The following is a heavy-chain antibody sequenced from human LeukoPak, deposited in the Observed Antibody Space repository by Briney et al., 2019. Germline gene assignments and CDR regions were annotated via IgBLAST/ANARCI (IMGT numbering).Heavy chain of an antibody. CDR3: ARNRDDYVWGSHRYGWFDP. V-gene: IGHV4-59*01. J-gene: IGHJ5*02. CDR2: INYSRST. CDR1: GGRITNYY. Sequence: SETLSLTCTVSGGRITNYYWSWIRPPPGKGLEWIGYINYSRSTNYNPSLKSRVTISVDTSKNQVSLKLSSVTAADTAVYYCARNRDDYVWGSHRYGWFDPWGQGTLVTVSS. D-gene: IGHD3-16*02.